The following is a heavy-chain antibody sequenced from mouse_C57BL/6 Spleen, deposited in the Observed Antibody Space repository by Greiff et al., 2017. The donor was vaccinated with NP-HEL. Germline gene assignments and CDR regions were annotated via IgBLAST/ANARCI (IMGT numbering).Heavy chain of an antibody. CDR2: IYPGSGNT. Sequence: QVQLQQSGAELVRPGASVKLSCKASGYTFTDYYINWVKQRPGQGLEWIARIYPGSGNTYYNEKFKGKATLTAEKSSSTAYMQLSSLTSEDSAVYFGARGVYGSSDYGCWGKSTTLAVAS. CDR1: GYTFTDYY. D-gene: IGHD1-1*01. CDR3: ARGVYGSSDYGC. V-gene: IGHV1-76*01. J-gene: IGHJ2*01.